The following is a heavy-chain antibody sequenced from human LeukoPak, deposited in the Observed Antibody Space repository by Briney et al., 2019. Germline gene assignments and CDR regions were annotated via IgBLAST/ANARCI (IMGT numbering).Heavy chain of an antibody. CDR2: IYYSGST. J-gene: IGHJ4*02. Sequence: SETLSLTCTVSGGSISSYYWSWIRQPPGKGLEWIGYIYYSGSTNYNPSLKSRVTISVDTSKNQFSLKLSSVTAADTAVYYCARVAYGERWDFDYWGQGTRVTVSS. CDR3: ARVAYGERWDFDY. V-gene: IGHV4-59*01. CDR1: GGSISSYY. D-gene: IGHD4-17*01.